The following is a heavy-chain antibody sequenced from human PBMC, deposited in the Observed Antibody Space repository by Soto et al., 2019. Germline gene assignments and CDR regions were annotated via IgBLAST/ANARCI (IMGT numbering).Heavy chain of an antibody. D-gene: IGHD1-7*01. V-gene: IGHV3-23*01. Sequence: LRLSCAASGFTFSSCAMNWVRQAPGKGLEWVSTISGSGESTYYADSVKGRFTISRDNSKSTLYLQMNSLRAEDTAVYYCAKDRWKYDYFDFWGQGNLVTVSS. CDR2: ISGSGEST. J-gene: IGHJ4*02. CDR3: AKDRWKYDYFDF. CDR1: GFTFSSCA.